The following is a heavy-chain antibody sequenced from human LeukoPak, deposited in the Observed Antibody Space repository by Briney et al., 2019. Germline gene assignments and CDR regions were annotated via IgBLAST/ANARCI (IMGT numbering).Heavy chain of an antibody. D-gene: IGHD2-8*01. CDR1: GGSISSGGYY. CDR3: ARAEPPYCTNGVCYLDY. J-gene: IGHJ4*02. CDR2: IYYSGST. V-gene: IGHV4-31*03. Sequence: SQTLSLTCTVSGGSISSGGYYWSWIRQHPGKSLEWIGYIYYSGSTYYSPSLKSRVTISVDTSKNQFSLKLSSVTAADTAVYYCARAEPPYCTNGVCYLDYWGQGTLVTVSS.